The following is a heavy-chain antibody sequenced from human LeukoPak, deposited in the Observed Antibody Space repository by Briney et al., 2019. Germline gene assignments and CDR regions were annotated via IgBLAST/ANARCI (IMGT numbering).Heavy chain of an antibody. J-gene: IGHJ4*02. CDR2: ISYDGSNK. CDR1: GFTFSSYG. V-gene: IGHV3-30*18. Sequence: GGSLRLSCAASGFTFSSYGMHWVRQAPGKGLEWVAVISYDGSNKYYADSVKGRFAISRDNSKNTLYLQMNSLRAEDTAVYYCAKTLLWFGELSPFDYWGQGTLVTVSS. D-gene: IGHD3-10*01. CDR3: AKTLLWFGELSPFDY.